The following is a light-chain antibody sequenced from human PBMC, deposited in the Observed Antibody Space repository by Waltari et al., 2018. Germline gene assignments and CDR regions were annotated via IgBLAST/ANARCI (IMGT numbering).Light chain of an antibody. V-gene: IGLV3-1*01. CDR3: QAWDSSTWV. CDR2: QES. Sequence: SYELTQPPSVSVSPGQTASITCPGDKLGDKYACWYQQKPGQSPVLVIYQESKRPSGIPERFSGSNSGNTATLTISGTQAMDEADYYCQAWDSSTWVFGGGTKLTVL. CDR1: KLGDKY. J-gene: IGLJ3*02.